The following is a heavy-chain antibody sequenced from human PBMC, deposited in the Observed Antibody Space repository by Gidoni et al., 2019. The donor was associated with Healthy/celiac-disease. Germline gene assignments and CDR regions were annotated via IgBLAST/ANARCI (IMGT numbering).Heavy chain of an antibody. V-gene: IGHV4-39*01. CDR1: GGSISSSSYY. D-gene: IGHD3-10*01. CDR3: ARHVKWFGELVGFYFDY. J-gene: IGHJ4*02. CDR2: IYYSGST. Sequence: QLQLQESGPGLVKPSETLSLTCTVSGGSISSSSYYWGWIRQPPGKGLEWIGSIYYSGSTYYNPSLKSRVTISVDTSKNQFSLKLSSVTAADTAVYYCARHVKWFGELVGFYFDYWGQGTLVTVSS.